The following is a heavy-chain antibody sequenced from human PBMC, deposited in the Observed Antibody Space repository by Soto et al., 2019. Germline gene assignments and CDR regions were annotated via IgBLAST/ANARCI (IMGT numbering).Heavy chain of an antibody. V-gene: IGHV1-18*01. CDR2: ISSYNGDT. CDR3: AREGVAPYYYYGMDV. D-gene: IGHD5-12*01. CDR1: GYTFTRSG. J-gene: IGHJ6*02. Sequence: ASVKVSCKASGYTFTRSGISWVRQAPGQGLEWMGWISSYNGDTNYAQKFQGRVTMTTDTSTSTAYMELRSLRSDDTAVYYCAREGVAPYYYYGMDVWGQGTMVTVSS.